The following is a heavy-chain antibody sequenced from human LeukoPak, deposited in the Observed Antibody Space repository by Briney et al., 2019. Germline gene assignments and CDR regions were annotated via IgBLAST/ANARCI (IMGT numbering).Heavy chain of an antibody. CDR1: GFTFSSYW. D-gene: IGHD6-19*01. CDR3: AREAVHYYSYYMDV. CDR2: IKQDGSEK. V-gene: IGHV3-7*01. Sequence: GGSLRLSCAASGFTFSSYWMSWVRQAPGKGLEWVANIKQDGSEKYYVDSVKGRFTISRDNAKNSLYLQMNSLRAEDTAVYYCAREAVHYYSYYMDVWGKGTTVTVSS. J-gene: IGHJ6*03.